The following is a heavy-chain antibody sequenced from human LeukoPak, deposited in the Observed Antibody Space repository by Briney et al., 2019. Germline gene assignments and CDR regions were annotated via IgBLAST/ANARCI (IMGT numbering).Heavy chain of an antibody. CDR2: IYHSGST. Sequence: SETLSLTCTVSGYSISSGYYWGWIRQPPGKGLEWIGSIYHSGSTNYNPSLKSRVTISVDTSKNQFSLKLSSVTAADTAVYYCAREVLWFGELFLDYWGQGTLVTVSS. CDR1: GYSISSGYY. CDR3: AREVLWFGELFLDY. J-gene: IGHJ4*02. D-gene: IGHD3-10*01. V-gene: IGHV4-38-2*02.